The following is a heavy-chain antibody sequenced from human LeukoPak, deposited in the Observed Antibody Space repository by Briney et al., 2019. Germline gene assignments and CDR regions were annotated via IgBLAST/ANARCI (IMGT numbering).Heavy chain of an antibody. CDR3: ARDPPASYNWDGDY. D-gene: IGHD1-1*01. Sequence: PGGSLRLSCAASGFTFSTFTMNWVRQAPGKGLEWVSSISSSSSYIYYADSVKGRFTISRDNAKNSLYLQMNSQRPEDTAVYYCARDPPASYNWDGDYWGQGTLVTVST. CDR2: ISSSSSYI. V-gene: IGHV3-21*01. J-gene: IGHJ4*02. CDR1: GFTFSTFT.